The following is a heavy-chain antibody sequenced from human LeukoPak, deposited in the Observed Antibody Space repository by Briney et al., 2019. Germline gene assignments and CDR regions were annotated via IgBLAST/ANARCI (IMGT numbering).Heavy chain of an antibody. Sequence: GGSLRLSCAASGFTFSDYYMSWIRQAPGKGLEWVSYVSSISCYKHYADSVQGRFTISRDNAKNSLYLQMNSLRAEDTAVYYCARVVEMATIHFLTLRHYNWFDPWGEGTLVTASA. CDR2: VSSISCYK. D-gene: IGHD5-24*01. CDR3: ARVVEMATIHFLTLRHYNWFDP. V-gene: IGHV3-11*05. J-gene: IGHJ5*02. CDR1: GFTFSDYY.